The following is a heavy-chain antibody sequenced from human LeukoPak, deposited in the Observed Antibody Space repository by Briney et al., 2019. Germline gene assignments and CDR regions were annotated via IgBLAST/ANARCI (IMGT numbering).Heavy chain of an antibody. V-gene: IGHV3-7*01. CDR2: IKQDGSEK. Sequence: GGSLRLSCAASGFTFSSYWMSWARQAPGKGLEWVANIKQDGSEKYYVDSVKGRFTISRDNAKNSLYLQMNSLRAEDTAVYYCARDYDILTGYCRMDVWGQGTTVTVSS. CDR1: GFTFSSYW. D-gene: IGHD3-9*01. J-gene: IGHJ6*02. CDR3: ARDYDILTGYCRMDV.